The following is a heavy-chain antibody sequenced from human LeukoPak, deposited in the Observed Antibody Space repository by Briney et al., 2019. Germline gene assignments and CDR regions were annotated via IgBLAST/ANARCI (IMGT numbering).Heavy chain of an antibody. J-gene: IGHJ4*02. Sequence: PGGSLRLSCAASGFTFSDYYMSWIRQAPGKGLEWVSYISSSSYTNYADSVKGRFTISRDNAKNSLYLQMNSLRAEDTAVYYCARDPDDYGDYSYFDYWGQGTLVTVSS. CDR1: GFTFSDYY. CDR3: ARDPDDYGDYSYFDY. V-gene: IGHV3-11*06. D-gene: IGHD4-17*01. CDR2: ISSSSYT.